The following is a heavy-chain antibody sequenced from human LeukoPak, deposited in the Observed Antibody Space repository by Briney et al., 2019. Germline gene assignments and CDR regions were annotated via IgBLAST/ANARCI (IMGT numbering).Heavy chain of an antibody. CDR3: ARDYYYDSSGYYYGNWYFDL. V-gene: IGHV1-18*01. J-gene: IGHJ2*01. CDR2: ISAYNGNT. CDR1: SYTFTSYG. Sequence: ASVKVSCKASSYTFTSYGISWVRQAPGQGLEWMGWISAYNGNTNYAQKLQGRVTMTTDTSTSTAYMELRSLRSDDTAVYYCARDYYYDSSGYYYGNWYFDLWGRGTLVTVSS. D-gene: IGHD3-22*01.